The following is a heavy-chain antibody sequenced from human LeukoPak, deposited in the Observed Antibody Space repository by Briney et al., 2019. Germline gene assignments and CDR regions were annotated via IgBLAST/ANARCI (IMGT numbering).Heavy chain of an antibody. D-gene: IGHD2-8*01. CDR3: TAEKNGSPHY. V-gene: IGHV4-39*07. J-gene: IGHJ4*02. CDR1: KGSVSSSTYY. CDR2: IYYTGST. Sequence: SETLSLTCTVSKGSVSSSTYYWSWVRQPPGKGLEWIASIYYTGSTYYNPSLKSRVTISLDMSKNEFFLTMTSVTAADTAVYFCTAEKNGSPHYWGQGTQVTVSS.